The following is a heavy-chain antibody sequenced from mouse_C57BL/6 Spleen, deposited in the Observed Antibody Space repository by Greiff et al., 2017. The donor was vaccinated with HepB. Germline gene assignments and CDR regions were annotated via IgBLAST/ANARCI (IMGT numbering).Heavy chain of an antibody. D-gene: IGHD2-1*01. J-gene: IGHJ2*01. Sequence: DVMLVESGGGLVKPGGSLKLSCAASGFTFSDYGMHWVRQAPEKGLEWVAYISSGSSTIYYADTVKGRFTISRDNAKNTLFLQMTSLRSEDTAMYYCARPGNPYYFDYWGQGTTLTVSS. CDR2: ISSGSSTI. CDR1: GFTFSDYG. CDR3: ARPGNPYYFDY. V-gene: IGHV5-17*01.